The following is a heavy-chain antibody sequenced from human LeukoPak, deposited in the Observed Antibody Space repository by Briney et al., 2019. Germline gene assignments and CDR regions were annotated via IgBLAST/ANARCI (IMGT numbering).Heavy chain of an antibody. Sequence: PGGSLRLSCAASGFTFSSYWMTWVRQAPGKGLEWVAKIKQDGSEKYYVDSVKGRFTISRDNAKNSLYLQKNSLRAEDTAVYYCANDFWSGYSADYWGQGTLVTVSS. CDR1: GFTFSSYW. V-gene: IGHV3-7*01. CDR3: ANDFWSGYSADY. J-gene: IGHJ4*02. D-gene: IGHD3-3*01. CDR2: IKQDGSEK.